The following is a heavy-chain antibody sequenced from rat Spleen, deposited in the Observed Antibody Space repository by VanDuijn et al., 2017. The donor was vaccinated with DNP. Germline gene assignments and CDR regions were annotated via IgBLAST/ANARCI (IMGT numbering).Heavy chain of an antibody. J-gene: IGHJ2*01. CDR3: VRWNSGHFDY. D-gene: IGHD4-3*01. CDR1: GFTFSAYY. CDR2: IGSAAYAP. V-gene: IGHV5-22*01. Sequence: EVQLVESGGGLVQPGRSMKLSCAALGFTFSAYYLAWVRQAPAKGLEWVAYIGSAAYAPYYGDSVKGRFTISRDNAKSTLYLQMNSLRSEDMATYYCVRWNSGHFDYWGQGVMVTVSS.